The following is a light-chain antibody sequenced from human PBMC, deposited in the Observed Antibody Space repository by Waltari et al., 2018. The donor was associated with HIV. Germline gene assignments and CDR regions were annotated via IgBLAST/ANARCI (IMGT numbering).Light chain of an antibody. J-gene: IGLJ1*01. CDR3: SSYAGRNNYV. CDR2: EVS. V-gene: IGLV2-8*01. CDR1: SSDVGGYKY. Sequence: QSALTQPPSASGSPGQSVTISCTGTSSDVGGYKYVSWYQQHPGKAPKLRVYEVSMRPSGVPDRVSWSKSGNTASLTVSGLQAEDDADYDCSSYAGRNNYVFGTGTKVTVL.